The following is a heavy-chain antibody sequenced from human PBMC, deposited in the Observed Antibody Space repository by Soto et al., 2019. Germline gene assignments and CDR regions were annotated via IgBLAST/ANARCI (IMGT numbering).Heavy chain of an antibody. CDR2: INASGGST. J-gene: IGHJ4*02. CDR1: GYSFTSYY. V-gene: IGHV1-46*01. Sequence: GASVKVSCKASGYSFTSYYMNWVRQAPGQGLEWMGIINASGGSTSYAQKFEGRVTVTRDTSTNTVYMELSSLTFEDTAVYYCGRMEGLYDLLTGHIDYWGQGSLVTVS. CDR3: GRMEGLYDLLTGHIDY. D-gene: IGHD3-9*01.